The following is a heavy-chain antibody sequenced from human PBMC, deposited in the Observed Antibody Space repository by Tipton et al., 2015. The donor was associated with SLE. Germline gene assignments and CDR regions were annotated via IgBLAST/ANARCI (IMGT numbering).Heavy chain of an antibody. V-gene: IGHV4-34*01. J-gene: IGHJ3*02. CDR3: ARDEGSWDAFDI. D-gene: IGHD2-15*01. CDR2: INHTGST. Sequence: LRLSCAVYGGSFSDYYWSWIRQTPGEGLEWIGEINHTGSTNYNPSLKSRVTISVDTSKNQFSLKLSSVTAADTAVYYCARDEGSWDAFDIWGQGTMVTVSS. CDR1: GGSFSDYY.